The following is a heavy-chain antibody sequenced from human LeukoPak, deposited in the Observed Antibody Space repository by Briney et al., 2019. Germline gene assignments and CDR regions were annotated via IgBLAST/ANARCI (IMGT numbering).Heavy chain of an antibody. CDR3: ARDTYFYNSSAFYHYYYGMDV. V-gene: IGHV3-74*01. J-gene: IGHJ6*02. CDR2: IEYDESKT. D-gene: IGHD3-22*01. CDR1: GLTFRSYA. Sequence: GGSLRLSCAASGLTFRSYAMSWVRHAPGKGLEWVSRIEYDESKTKYADSVKGRFTISRDNAKMTLYLQMNSLRAEDTAVYYCARDTYFYNSSAFYHYYYGMDVWGQGTTVTVSS.